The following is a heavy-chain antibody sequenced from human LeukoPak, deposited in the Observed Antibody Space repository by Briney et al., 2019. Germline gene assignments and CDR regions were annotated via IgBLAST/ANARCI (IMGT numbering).Heavy chain of an antibody. CDR2: IKPDGNEK. V-gene: IGHV3-7*01. Sequence: PGGSLRLSCAASGLTFTDFWMNWVRLAPGRGLEWLANIKPDGNEKYYVDSVKGRFAISRDNAKNGVYLEMNSLRAEDTGVYYCSGRDSSRSPRAYWGQGTLVSVSS. CDR3: SGRDSSRSPRAY. CDR1: GLTFTDFW. D-gene: IGHD2-2*01. J-gene: IGHJ4*02.